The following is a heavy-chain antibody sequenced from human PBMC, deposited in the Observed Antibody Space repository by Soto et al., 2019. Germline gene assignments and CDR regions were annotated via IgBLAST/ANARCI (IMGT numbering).Heavy chain of an antibody. CDR2: IIPILGIA. CDR1: GGTFSSYT. CDR3: AREKYYDILTGPYYMDV. Sequence: SVKVSCKASGGTFSSYTISWVRQAPGQGLEWMGRIIPILGIANYAQKFQGRVTITADKSTSTAYMELSSLRSEDTAVYYCAREKYYDILTGPYYMDVWGKGTTVTVSS. D-gene: IGHD3-9*01. J-gene: IGHJ6*03. V-gene: IGHV1-69*04.